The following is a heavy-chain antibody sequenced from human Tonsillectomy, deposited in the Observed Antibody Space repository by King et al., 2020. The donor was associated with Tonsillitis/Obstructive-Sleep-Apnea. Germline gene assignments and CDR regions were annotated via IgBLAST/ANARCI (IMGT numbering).Heavy chain of an antibody. J-gene: IGHJ4*02. D-gene: IGHD3-16*01. CDR3: TAGFGKTYSDS. CDR1: GFTFSDAW. CDR2: IKRKIDGGTT. V-gene: IGHV3-15*01. Sequence: VQLVESGGGLVKPGGSLRLSCTASGFTFSDAWMTWVRQAPGKGLEWVGRIKRKIDGGTTDYPTPIKARFTISRDDAKNTVDLQMNSQQTEDTAVYYCTAGFGKTYSDSWGQGTLVTVSS.